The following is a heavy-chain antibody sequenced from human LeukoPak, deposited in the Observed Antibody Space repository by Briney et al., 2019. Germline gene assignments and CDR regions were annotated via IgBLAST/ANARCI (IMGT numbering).Heavy chain of an antibody. D-gene: IGHD6-13*01. CDR3: ARVLYKQQLVPRFDY. V-gene: IGHV4-34*01. CDR2: INHSGST. CDR1: GGSFSGYY. Sequence: SETLSLTCAVYGGSFSGYYWSWIRQPPGKGLEWIGEINHSGSTNYNPSLKSRVTISVDTSKNQFSLKLSSVTAADTAVYYCARVLYKQQLVPRFDYWGQGTLVTVFS. J-gene: IGHJ4*02.